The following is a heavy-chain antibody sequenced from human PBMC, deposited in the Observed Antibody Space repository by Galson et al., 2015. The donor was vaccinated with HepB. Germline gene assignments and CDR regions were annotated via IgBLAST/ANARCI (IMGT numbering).Heavy chain of an antibody. CDR2: IKSRIDGGTT. CDR3: TTRYHYTDH. D-gene: IGHD1-14*01. CDR1: GFTFSNYG. V-gene: IGHV3-15*01. J-gene: IGHJ4*02. Sequence: SLRLSCAASGFTFSNYGMHWVRQAPGKGLEWVGRIKSRIDGGTTDLAAAVKGRFTMSRDDSKTTVYLHMNSLKTEDTAVYYCTTRYHYTDHWGQGTLVTVSS.